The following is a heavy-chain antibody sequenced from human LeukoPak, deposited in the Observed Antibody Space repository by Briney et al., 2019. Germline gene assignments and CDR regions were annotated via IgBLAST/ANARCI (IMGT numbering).Heavy chain of an antibody. D-gene: IGHD3-3*01. CDR3: AKDQVHYDFWSGYSVDY. J-gene: IGHJ4*02. V-gene: IGHV3-30*18. CDR1: GFTFSSYG. Sequence: GGSLRLSCAASGFTFSSYGMHWVRQAPGKGLEWVAVISYDGSNKYYADSVKGRFTISRDNSKNTLYLQMNSLRAEDTAVYYCAKDQVHYDFWSGYSVDYWGQGALVTVSS. CDR2: ISYDGSNK.